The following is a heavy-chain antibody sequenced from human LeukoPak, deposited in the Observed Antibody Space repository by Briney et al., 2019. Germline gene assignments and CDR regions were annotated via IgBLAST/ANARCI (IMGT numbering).Heavy chain of an antibody. D-gene: IGHD4-23*01. J-gene: IGHJ4*02. Sequence: GGSLRLSCATSGFTFSRYWMTWVRQAPGKGLEWVANIKQDGSAKYYVDSVRGRFTISRGNAKNSPYLQMNSLRAEDTAVYYCAGALESGNSDAGFWGQGTLVTVSS. V-gene: IGHV3-7*04. CDR3: AGALESGNSDAGF. CDR1: GFTFSRYW. CDR2: IKQDGSAK.